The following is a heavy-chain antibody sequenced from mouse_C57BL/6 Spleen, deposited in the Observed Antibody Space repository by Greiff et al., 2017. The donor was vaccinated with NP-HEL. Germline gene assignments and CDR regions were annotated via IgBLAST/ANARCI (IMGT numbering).Heavy chain of an antibody. V-gene: IGHV1-76*01. J-gene: IGHJ3*01. D-gene: IGHD2-5*01. CDR3: ARSRPYYSNYGWFAY. Sequence: VQLQQSGAELVRPGASVKLSCKASGYTFTDYYINWVKQRPGQGLEWIARIYPGSGNTYYNEKFKGKATLTAEKSSSTAYMQLSSLTSEDSAVYFCARSRPYYSNYGWFAYWGQGTLVTVSA. CDR2: IYPGSGNT. CDR1: GYTFTDYY.